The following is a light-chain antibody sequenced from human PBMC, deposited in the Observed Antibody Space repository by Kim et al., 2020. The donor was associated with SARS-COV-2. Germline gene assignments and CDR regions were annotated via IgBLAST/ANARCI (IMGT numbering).Light chain of an antibody. CDR1: SANIGAGYD. Sequence: QSELTQPPSVSGAPGQTITISCTGSSANIGAGYDVHWYQQLPGTAPRLLIYGNFNRPSGVPDRFSASKSGTSASLAITDLQADDEADYYCQSYDSSPPTWVFGGGTQLTVL. CDR3: QSYDSSPPTWV. V-gene: IGLV1-40*01. J-gene: IGLJ3*02. CDR2: GNF.